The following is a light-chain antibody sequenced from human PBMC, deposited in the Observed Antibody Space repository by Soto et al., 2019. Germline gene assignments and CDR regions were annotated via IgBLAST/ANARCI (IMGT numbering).Light chain of an antibody. CDR1: SSDVGGYNY. V-gene: IGLV2-8*01. CDR2: EVS. J-gene: IGLJ1*01. CDR3: SSYAGSNNCV. Sequence: QSALTQPPSASGSPGQSVTISCTGTSSDVGGYNYVSWYQQHPGKAPQLMIYEVSKRPSGVPDRFSGSKSGNTASLTVSGLQAEDEADYDCSSYAGSNNCVFGTGTKVTGL.